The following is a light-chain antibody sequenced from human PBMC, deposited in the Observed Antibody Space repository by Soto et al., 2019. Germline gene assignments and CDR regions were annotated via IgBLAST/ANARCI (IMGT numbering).Light chain of an antibody. CDR3: QKYGSSRT. V-gene: IGKV3-20*01. CDR1: QSVSSSY. CDR2: GVS. J-gene: IGKJ1*01. Sequence: EIVLTQSPGTLSLSPGERATLSCRASQSVSSSYLAWYQQKPGQAPRLLIHGVSSRATGIPDRFSGSGSGTDFTLTITRLEPEDFAVYYCQKYGSSRTFGQGTKVEIK.